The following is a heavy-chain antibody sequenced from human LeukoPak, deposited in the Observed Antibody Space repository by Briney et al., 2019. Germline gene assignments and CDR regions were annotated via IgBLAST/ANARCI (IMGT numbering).Heavy chain of an antibody. CDR1: GFTFSSYS. Sequence: PGGSLRLSCVVSGFTFSSYSINWVRQAPGKGLEWVSSIDISGGSTYYADSVKGRFTISRDNSKNTLYLQMNSLGVEDTALYYCANEVRPNDYWGQGTLVTVSS. D-gene: IGHD1-1*01. CDR2: IDISGGST. CDR3: ANEVRPNDY. J-gene: IGHJ4*02. V-gene: IGHV3-23*05.